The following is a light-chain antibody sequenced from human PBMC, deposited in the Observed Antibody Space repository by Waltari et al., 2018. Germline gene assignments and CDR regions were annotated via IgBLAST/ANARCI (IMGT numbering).Light chain of an antibody. CDR2: ENN. Sequence: QSVLTQPPSVSAAPGQKVTISCSGTSPNIGNNYVSWYQQFPGTAPKLLIYENNKRPSRIPDRCFGSKSGTSATLDIHGLQTGDEADYYCGTWDSSLSVGVLGGGTKLTVL. J-gene: IGLJ2*01. CDR1: SPNIGNNY. CDR3: GTWDSSLSVGV. V-gene: IGLV1-51*01.